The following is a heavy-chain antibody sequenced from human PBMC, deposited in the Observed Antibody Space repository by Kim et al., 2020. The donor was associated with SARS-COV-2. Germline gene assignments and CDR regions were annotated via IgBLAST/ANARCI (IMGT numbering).Heavy chain of an antibody. CDR2: IKSKTDGGTT. Sequence: GGSLRLSCAASGFTFSNAWMSWVRQAPGKGLEWVGRIKSKTDGGTTDYAAPVKGRFTIARDDSKNTLYLQMNSVKTEDTAVSYCTTGVWFVELSPFDYWGQGTLVTVSS. D-gene: IGHD3-10*01. CDR3: TTGVWFVELSPFDY. J-gene: IGHJ4*02. V-gene: IGHV3-15*01. CDR1: GFTFSNAW.